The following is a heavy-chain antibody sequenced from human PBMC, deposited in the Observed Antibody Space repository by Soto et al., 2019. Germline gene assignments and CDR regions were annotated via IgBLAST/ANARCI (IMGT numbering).Heavy chain of an antibody. V-gene: IGHV4-61*01. CDR1: GGSVSSGSHY. CDR3: ARGYYGSQSGGYYFDY. Sequence: PSETLSLTCTVPGGSVSSGSHYWSWIRQPPGKGLEWIGYIYYSGSTNYNPSLKSRVIISVDTSKNQFSLNLSSVTAADTAVYYCARGYYGSQSGGYYFDYWGPGTLLTVSS. D-gene: IGHD3-10*01. CDR2: IYYSGST. J-gene: IGHJ4*02.